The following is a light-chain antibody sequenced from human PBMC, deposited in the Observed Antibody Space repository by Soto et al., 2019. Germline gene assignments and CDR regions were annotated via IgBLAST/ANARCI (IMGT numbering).Light chain of an antibody. Sequence: AIQMTQSPSSLSASVGDRVTISCRASQDIRNTLAWYQQKPGKAPKLLIYKASTLEVGVPSRFSGSGSGTEFTLTISTLQPSDFATYYCQQYNSYPWTFGQGTKVDIK. J-gene: IGKJ1*01. CDR3: QQYNSYPWT. CDR2: KAS. V-gene: IGKV1-13*02. CDR1: QDIRNT.